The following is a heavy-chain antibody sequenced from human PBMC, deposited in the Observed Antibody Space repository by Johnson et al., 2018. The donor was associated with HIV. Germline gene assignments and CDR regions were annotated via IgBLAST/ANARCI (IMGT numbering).Heavy chain of an antibody. V-gene: IGHV3-74*01. D-gene: IGHD6-6*01. Sequence: MQLVESGGGVVQPGRSLRLSCAASRFTFSSYWMHWVRQAPGKGLVWVSRINSDGSSTRYADSVKGRFTVSRDNAMNKLYLQMNSLRAEDTAVYYCAREWGIAARRGGAFDIWGQGTMVTISS. CDR2: INSDGSST. CDR3: AREWGIAARRGGAFDI. J-gene: IGHJ3*02. CDR1: RFTFSSYW.